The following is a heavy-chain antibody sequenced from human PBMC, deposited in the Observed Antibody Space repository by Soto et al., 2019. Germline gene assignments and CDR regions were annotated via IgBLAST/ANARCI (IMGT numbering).Heavy chain of an antibody. V-gene: IGHV1-2*04. CDR1: GYTFTGYY. CDR3: ARTRIAARSDPYYYYYYGMDV. D-gene: IGHD6-6*01. CDR2: INPNSGGT. Sequence: AASVKVSCKASGYTFTGYYMHWVRQAPGQGLEWMGWINPNSGGTNYAQKFQGWVTMTRDTSISTAYMELSRLRSDDTAVYYCARTRIAARSDPYYYYYYGMDVWGQGTTVTVSS. J-gene: IGHJ6*02.